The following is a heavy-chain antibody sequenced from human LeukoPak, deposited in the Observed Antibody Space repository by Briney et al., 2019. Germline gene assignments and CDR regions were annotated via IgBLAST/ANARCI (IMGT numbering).Heavy chain of an antibody. CDR2: MNPNSGNT. D-gene: IGHD2-2*02. Sequence: ASVKVSCKASGGTFSSYAISWVRQAPGQGLEWMGWMNPNSGNTGYAQKFQGRVTITRNTSISTAYMELSSLRSEDTAVYYCARGKVVPAAIDYYYMDVWGKGTTVTVSS. V-gene: IGHV1-8*03. CDR1: GGTFSSYA. CDR3: ARGKVVPAAIDYYYMDV. J-gene: IGHJ6*03.